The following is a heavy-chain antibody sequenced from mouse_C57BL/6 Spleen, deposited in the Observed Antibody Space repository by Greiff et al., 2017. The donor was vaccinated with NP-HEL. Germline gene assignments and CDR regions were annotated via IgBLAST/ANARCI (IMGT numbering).Heavy chain of an antibody. Sequence: EVKLVESGGGLVKPGGSLKLSCAASGFTFSDYGMHWVRQAPEQGLEWVAYISSGSSTIYYADTVKGRFTISRDNAKNTLFLQMTSLRSEDTAMYYCARDDYDGYYFDYWGQGTTLTVSS. CDR2: ISSGSSTI. J-gene: IGHJ2*01. V-gene: IGHV5-17*01. CDR3: ARDDYDGYYFDY. CDR1: GFTFSDYG. D-gene: IGHD2-4*01.